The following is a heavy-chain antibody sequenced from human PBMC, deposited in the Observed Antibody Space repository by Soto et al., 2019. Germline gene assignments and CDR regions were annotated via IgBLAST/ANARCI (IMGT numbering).Heavy chain of an antibody. CDR3: LNSAPPFDY. CDR1: GYTFTGPY. V-gene: IGHV1-2*04. D-gene: IGHD6-6*01. Sequence: ASVKVSCKASGYTFTGPYIHWVRQAPGQGFEWVGWISPKTGETKYAQKFQGWVTISRDTSINTTYLQMNSLRAEDTAVYYCLNSAPPFDYWGQGTLVTVSS. J-gene: IGHJ4*02. CDR2: ISPKTGET.